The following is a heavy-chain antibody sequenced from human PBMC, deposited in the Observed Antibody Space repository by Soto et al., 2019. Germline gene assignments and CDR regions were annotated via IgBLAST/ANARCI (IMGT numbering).Heavy chain of an antibody. CDR1: GYSFTSYW. Sequence: GESLKISCNGSGYSFTSYWISWVRQMPGKGLEWMGRIDPSDSYTNYSPSFQGHVTISADKSISTAYLQWSSLKASDTAMYYCARHHTEMATMYYWGQGTLVTVSS. J-gene: IGHJ4*02. V-gene: IGHV5-10-1*01. CDR3: ARHHTEMATMYY. CDR2: IDPSDSYT. D-gene: IGHD5-12*01.